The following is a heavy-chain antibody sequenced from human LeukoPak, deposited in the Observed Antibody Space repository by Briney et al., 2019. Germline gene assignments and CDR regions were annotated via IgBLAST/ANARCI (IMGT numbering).Heavy chain of an antibody. V-gene: IGHV3-23*01. CDR2: ITGSGSHT. J-gene: IGHJ5*01. CDR3: ARRKFFRMGKKKEPNWFDS. Sequence: GGSLRLSCEASGFTFQSFDTTWIRQAPGKGLEWVSLITGSGSHTFYAASVRGRFAVSRDNSKNTMFLQMNALRDEDTATYYCARRKFFRMGKKKEPNWFDSWGQGTLVTVSS. CDR1: GFTFQSFD. D-gene: IGHD1-14*01.